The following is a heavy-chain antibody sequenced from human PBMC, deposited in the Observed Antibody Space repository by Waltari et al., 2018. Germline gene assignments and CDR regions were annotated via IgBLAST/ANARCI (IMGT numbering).Heavy chain of an antibody. CDR1: GYTVSSNY. J-gene: IGHJ6*02. CDR3: AREHHTEDYYGMDV. V-gene: IGHV3-53*01. Sequence: EVQLVESGGGLIQPGGSLRLSCAASGYTVSSNYIGWFRQAPGKGLEWVSVIYRGGSTYYADAVKGRVTIYRDNAKNKLYLQMNRLRAEETAVYYWAREHHTEDYYGMDVWGQGTTVTVSS. CDR2: IYRGGST. D-gene: IGHD5-18*01.